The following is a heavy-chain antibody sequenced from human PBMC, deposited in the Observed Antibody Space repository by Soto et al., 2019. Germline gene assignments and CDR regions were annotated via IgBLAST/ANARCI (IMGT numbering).Heavy chain of an antibody. J-gene: IGHJ4*02. Sequence: WGSLRLSCAASGFTFSSYGMHWVRQAPGKGLEWVAVIWYDGSNKYYADSVKGRFTISRDNSKNTLYLQMNSLRAEDTAVYYCAREYYDSSGYYPFDYWGQGTLVTVSS. CDR1: GFTFSSYG. V-gene: IGHV3-33*01. CDR2: IWYDGSNK. CDR3: AREYYDSSGYYPFDY. D-gene: IGHD3-22*01.